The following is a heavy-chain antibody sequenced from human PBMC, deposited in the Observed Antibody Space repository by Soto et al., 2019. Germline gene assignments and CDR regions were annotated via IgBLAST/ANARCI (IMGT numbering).Heavy chain of an antibody. CDR1: GYSFTSYW. D-gene: IGHD3-10*01. Sequence: GESLKISCKGSGYSFTSYWIGWVRQMPGKGLDWMGIIYPGDSDTRYSPSFQGQVTISADKSISTAYLQWSSLKASDTAMYYCARLLDGMWFGELFPGMDVWGQGTTVTVSS. CDR2: IYPGDSDT. J-gene: IGHJ6*02. V-gene: IGHV5-51*01. CDR3: ARLLDGMWFGELFPGMDV.